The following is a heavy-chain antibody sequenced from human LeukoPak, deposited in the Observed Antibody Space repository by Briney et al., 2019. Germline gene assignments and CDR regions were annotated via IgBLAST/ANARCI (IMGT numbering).Heavy chain of an antibody. CDR1: GFTFSSYW. D-gene: IGHD3-16*01. V-gene: IGHV3-7*01. CDR2: IKQDGSEK. Sequence: PGGSLRLSCAASGFTFSSYWMSWVRQAPGKGLQWVANIKQDGSEKFYVDFVKGRFTISRDNAKNSLYLQMNSLRVENTGVYYCARYKTGWGYWGRGTVVTVSS. J-gene: IGHJ4*02. CDR3: ARYKTGWGY.